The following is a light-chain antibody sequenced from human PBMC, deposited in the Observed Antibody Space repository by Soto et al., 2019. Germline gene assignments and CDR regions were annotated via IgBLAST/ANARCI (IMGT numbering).Light chain of an antibody. CDR3: QQRRNWPLT. Sequence: VMTQAAAALSESTGEGATLSCKASQNVYNNLAWYQQRPGQPPRLLIYDASTRATGISARFSGSGYGTEFTLTISSLQSEDFAVYFCQQRRNWPLTFGGGTRVDIK. V-gene: IGKV3-15*01. CDR2: DAS. CDR1: QNVYNN. J-gene: IGKJ4*01.